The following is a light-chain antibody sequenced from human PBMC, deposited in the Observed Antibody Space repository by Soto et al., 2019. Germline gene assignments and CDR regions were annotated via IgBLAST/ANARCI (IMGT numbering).Light chain of an antibody. J-gene: IGLJ2*01. Sequence: QLVLTQSPSDSASLGASVKLTCTLSSGHRNYAIAWHQQQPEKGPRFLMKLNSDGSHSKGDGIPDRFSGSSSGAERYLTISTLQSEDEADYYCQTWVTGIHIFGGGTQLTVL. CDR3: QTWVTGIHI. CDR1: SGHRNYA. V-gene: IGLV4-69*01. CDR2: LNSDGSH.